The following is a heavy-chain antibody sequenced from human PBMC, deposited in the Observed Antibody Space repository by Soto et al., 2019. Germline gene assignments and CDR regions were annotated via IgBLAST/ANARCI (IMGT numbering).Heavy chain of an antibody. Sequence: GGSLRLSCAASGFTFSSYGMHWVRQAPGKGLEWVAVISYDGSNKYYADSVKGRFTISRDNSKNTLYLQMNSLRAEDTAVYYCAKIGRTIDYWGQGTLVTVSS. CDR2: ISYDGSNK. D-gene: IGHD2-15*01. CDR3: AKIGRTIDY. CDR1: GFTFSSYG. V-gene: IGHV3-30*18. J-gene: IGHJ4*02.